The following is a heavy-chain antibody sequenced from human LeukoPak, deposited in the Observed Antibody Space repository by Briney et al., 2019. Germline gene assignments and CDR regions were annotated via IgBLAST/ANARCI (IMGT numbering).Heavy chain of an antibody. V-gene: IGHV7-4-1*02. CDR3: ARLGQYSSSWYKLVDYYYYYGMDV. J-gene: IGHJ6*02. Sequence: ASVKVSSKASGYTFTSYYMHWVRQAPGQGLEWMGWINTNTGNPTYAQGFTGRFVFSLDTSVSTAYLQISSLKAEDTAVYYCARLGQYSSSWYKLVDYYYYYGMDVWGQGTTVTVSS. CDR2: INTNTGNP. CDR1: GYTFTSYY. D-gene: IGHD6-13*01.